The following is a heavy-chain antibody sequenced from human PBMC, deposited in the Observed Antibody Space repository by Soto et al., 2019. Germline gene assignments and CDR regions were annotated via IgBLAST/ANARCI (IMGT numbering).Heavy chain of an antibody. CDR1: GFTFTNYW. V-gene: IGHV3-74*01. D-gene: IGHD1-20*01. CDR2: IDGVGTGT. Sequence: PGGSLRLSCAASGFTFTNYWMHWVRQVPGKGLVWVSRIDGVGTGTSYSDSVRGRFTISRDNAENTLYLQMNSLRAEDTAVYYCTTVFKYWGQGTLVTVSS. CDR3: TTVFKY. J-gene: IGHJ4*02.